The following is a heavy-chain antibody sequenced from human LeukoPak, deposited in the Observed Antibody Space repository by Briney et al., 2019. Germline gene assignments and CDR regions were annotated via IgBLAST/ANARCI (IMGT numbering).Heavy chain of an antibody. J-gene: IGHJ4*02. D-gene: IGHD4-17*01. CDR2: IYYSGSTYYSGST. CDR3: ARGVTVTSPHFD. CDR1: GGSISSGGYS. V-gene: IGHV4-30-4*07. Sequence: PSQTLSLTCAVSGGSISSGGYSWSWIRQPPGKGLEWIGYIYYSGSTYYSGSTHYKLPLKSRATISVDTSKNQFSLKLSSVTAADTAVYYCARGVTVTSPHFDWGQGTLVTVSS.